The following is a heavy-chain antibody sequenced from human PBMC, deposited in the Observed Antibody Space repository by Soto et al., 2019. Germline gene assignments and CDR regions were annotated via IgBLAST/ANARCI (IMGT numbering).Heavy chain of an antibody. D-gene: IGHD2-15*01. CDR2: MLYSGLT. CDR3: APLNVSLSGPYGIHV. Sequence: SETLSLTCSVSGYSVSSSDYYWAWIRQPPGKGLEWIGSMLYSGLTYYNPSLKSRVTLSVDTSKNQFSVRLNSVTASDTAVYYCAPLNVSLSGPYGIHVWGQGTTVTVSS. V-gene: IGHV4-39*01. J-gene: IGHJ6*02. CDR1: GYSVSSSDYY.